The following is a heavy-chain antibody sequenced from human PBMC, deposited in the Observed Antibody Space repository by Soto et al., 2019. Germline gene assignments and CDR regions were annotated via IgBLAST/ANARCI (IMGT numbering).Heavy chain of an antibody. J-gene: IGHJ4*02. D-gene: IGHD3-10*01. CDR3: ARLIRDASGSYRLDY. CDR2: IYYSGYT. V-gene: IGHV4-59*08. Sequence: QVQLQESGPGRVKPSETLSLTCTASGGSISPYYWSWIRQPPGEGMEWLGYIYYSGYTNYNPSLMSRLTISVDTSKNQFSLRLSSVTAADTAVYFCARLIRDASGSYRLDYWGRGTLVTFSS. CDR1: GGSISPYY.